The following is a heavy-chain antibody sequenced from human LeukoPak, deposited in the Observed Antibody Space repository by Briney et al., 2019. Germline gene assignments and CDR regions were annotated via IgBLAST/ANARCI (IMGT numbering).Heavy chain of an antibody. V-gene: IGHV3-64D*06. CDR1: RFTFTSYA. CDR2: ISSDGDST. CDR3: VKRTGSGTYYDY. D-gene: IGHD3-10*01. Sequence: GGSLRLSCSASRFTFTSYAMHWVRQAPGKGLEYVSAISSDGDSTYYADSVKGRFTISRDNSKNTLYLQMSSLRAEDTAIYYCVKRTGSGTYYDYWGQGTLVTVSS. J-gene: IGHJ4*02.